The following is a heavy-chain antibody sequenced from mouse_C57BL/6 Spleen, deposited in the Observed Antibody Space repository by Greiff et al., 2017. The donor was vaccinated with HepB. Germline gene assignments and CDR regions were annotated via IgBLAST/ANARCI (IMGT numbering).Heavy chain of an antibody. V-gene: IGHV1-64*01. Sequence: QVQLQQPGAELVKPGASVKLSCKASGYTFTSYWMHWVKQRPGQGLEWIGMIHPNSGSTNYNEKFKSKATLTVDKSSSAAYMQLSSLTSEDSAVYCCASLEGYWYFDVWGTGTTVTVSS. J-gene: IGHJ1*03. CDR1: GYTFTSYW. CDR3: ASLEGYWYFDV. CDR2: IHPNSGST.